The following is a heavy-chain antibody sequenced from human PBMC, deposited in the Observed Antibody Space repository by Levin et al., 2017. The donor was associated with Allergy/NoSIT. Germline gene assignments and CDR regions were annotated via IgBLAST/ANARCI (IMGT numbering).Heavy chain of an antibody. D-gene: IGHD3-22*01. J-gene: IGHJ4*02. V-gene: IGHV4-34*01. CDR3: ARSDDSSGYYLGY. Sequence: SQTLSLTCGVYGGSLSGYYWNWIRQPPGKGLEWVGEISHSGNTDYNPSLKSLVTVAVDKSKNQFSLRLTSVTAADTAVYYCARSDDSSGYYLGYWGQGTLVTVSS. CDR1: GGSLSGYY. CDR2: ISHSGNT.